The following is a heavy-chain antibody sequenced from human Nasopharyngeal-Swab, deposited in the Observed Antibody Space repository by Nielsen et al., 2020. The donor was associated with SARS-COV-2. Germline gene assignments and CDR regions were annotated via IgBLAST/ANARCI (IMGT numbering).Heavy chain of an antibody. CDR3: ARVAIAARDIDY. Sequence: VRQAPGKGLEWVANIKQDGSEKYYVDSVKGRFTISRDNAKNSLYLQMNSLRAEDTAVYYCARVAIAARDIDYWGLGTLVTVSS. J-gene: IGHJ4*02. CDR2: IKQDGSEK. V-gene: IGHV3-7*05. D-gene: IGHD6-6*01.